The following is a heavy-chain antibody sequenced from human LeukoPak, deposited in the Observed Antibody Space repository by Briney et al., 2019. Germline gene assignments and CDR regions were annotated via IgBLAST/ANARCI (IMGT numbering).Heavy chain of an antibody. D-gene: IGHD3-22*01. J-gene: IGHJ4*02. Sequence: GGSLRLSCAASGFTFDDYAMHWVRQAPGKCLEWVSLISWDGGSTYYADSVKGRFTISRDNSKNSLYLQMNSLRAEDTALYYCAKDVNPYYYDSSGYSFDYWGQGTLVTVSS. V-gene: IGHV3-43D*03. CDR1: GFTFDDYA. CDR3: AKDVNPYYYDSSGYSFDY. CDR2: ISWDGGST.